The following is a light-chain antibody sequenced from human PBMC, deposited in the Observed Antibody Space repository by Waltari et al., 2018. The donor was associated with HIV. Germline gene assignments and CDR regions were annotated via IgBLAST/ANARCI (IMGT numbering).Light chain of an antibody. CDR1: NYDIGRYIY. CDR3: TSYTSTATVV. Sequence: QSVLTQPASVSGSPGQSITISCTGTNYDIGRYIYVSWYQQHPGKVPKLLMYDVSSRPSGVSNRFSGSKSGHTASLSISGIQTEDEAHYYCTSYTSTATVVFGGGTKLTVL. J-gene: IGLJ2*01. CDR2: DVS. V-gene: IGLV2-14*03.